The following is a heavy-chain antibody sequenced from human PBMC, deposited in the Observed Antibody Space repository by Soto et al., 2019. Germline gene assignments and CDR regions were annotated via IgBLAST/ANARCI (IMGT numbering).Heavy chain of an antibody. Sequence: ASVKVSCKASGYTFTSYDINWVRQATGQGLEWMGWMNPNSGNTGYGQKFQGRVTMTRNTSISTAYMEVSSLRSEDTAVYYCARGKRVSTARGAFDIWGQGTMVTVSS. CDR1: GYTFTSYD. D-gene: IGHD4-17*01. J-gene: IGHJ3*02. V-gene: IGHV1-8*01. CDR2: MNPNSGNT. CDR3: ARGKRVSTARGAFDI.